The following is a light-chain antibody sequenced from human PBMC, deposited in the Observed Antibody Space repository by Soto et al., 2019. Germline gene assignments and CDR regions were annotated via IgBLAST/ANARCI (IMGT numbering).Light chain of an antibody. CDR2: GAS. V-gene: IGKV3-20*01. J-gene: IGKJ5*01. Sequence: IVLTQSPGTLSLSPGERATLSCRASQSVSNSYLAWYQQKPGQAPRLLIYGASSRATGIPDRFSGSGSGAEFTLTISRLEPEDFAVYYCQQYDQDDASFPITFGQGTRLEIK. CDR3: QQYDQDDASFPIT. CDR1: QSVSNSY.